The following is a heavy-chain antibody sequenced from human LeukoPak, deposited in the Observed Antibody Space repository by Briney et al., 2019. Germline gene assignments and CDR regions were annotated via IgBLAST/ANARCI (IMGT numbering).Heavy chain of an antibody. CDR2: IWYDGTNK. Sequence: PGRSLRLSCAASGFTFSSFGMHWVRQAPGKGLEWVAVIWYDGTNKYYADSVKGRFTISRDNSKNTLYLQMNSLRAEDTAVYYCARLSGYNAFDIWGQGTMVTVSS. CDR3: ARLSGYNAFDI. V-gene: IGHV3-33*01. D-gene: IGHD5-12*01. CDR1: GFTFSSFG. J-gene: IGHJ3*02.